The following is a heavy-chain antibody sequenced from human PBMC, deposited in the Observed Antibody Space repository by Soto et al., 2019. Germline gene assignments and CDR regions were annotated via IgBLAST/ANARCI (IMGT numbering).Heavy chain of an antibody. J-gene: IGHJ4*02. CDR2: ISHDGSKT. Sequence: GGSLRLSCAASGFTFSSYGIHWVRQAPGKGLEWVAVISHDGSKTNYADSVKGRFTISRDNSKDTVYLQMNSLRAEDTAVYYCPKDPYYYSSSVYYLFASWGRGPRVTVSS. CDR1: GFTFSSYG. CDR3: PKDPYYYSSSVYYLFAS. V-gene: IGHV3-30*18. D-gene: IGHD3-22*01.